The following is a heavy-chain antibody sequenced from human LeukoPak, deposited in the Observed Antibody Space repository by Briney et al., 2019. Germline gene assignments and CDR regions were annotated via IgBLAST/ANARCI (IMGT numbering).Heavy chain of an antibody. J-gene: IGHJ4*02. CDR1: EFTFSDHY. V-gene: IGHV3-72*01. CDR3: TGGSGWYSPDY. CDR2: IRNKANGYTT. Sequence: PGGSLRLSCAASEFTFSDHYMDWVRQAPAKGLEWVGRIRNKANGYTTDYAASVKGRFTISRDDSKNSLYLQMNSLETEDTAVYYCTGGSGWYSPDYWGQGTLVTVSS. D-gene: IGHD6-19*01.